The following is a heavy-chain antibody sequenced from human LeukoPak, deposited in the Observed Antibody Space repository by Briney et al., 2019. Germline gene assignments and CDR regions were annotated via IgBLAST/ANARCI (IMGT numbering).Heavy chain of an antibody. CDR2: ISYDESKI. Sequence: GGSLRLSCTGSGFSFTNYAMHWVRQAPGEGLEWVAVISYDESKIYYADSVKGRFTISRDLSTNTLYLQMNSLTTEDTAMYYCARRGDGYGGMTARYFQHWGQGTLVTVSS. CDR3: ARRGDGYGGMTARYFQH. V-gene: IGHV3-30*03. J-gene: IGHJ1*01. D-gene: IGHD4-23*01. CDR1: GFSFTNYA.